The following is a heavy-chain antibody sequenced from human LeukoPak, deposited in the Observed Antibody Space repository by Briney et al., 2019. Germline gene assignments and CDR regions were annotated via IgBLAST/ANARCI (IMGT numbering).Heavy chain of an antibody. J-gene: IGHJ4*02. CDR1: GFTFGIYG. Sequence: PGGSLRLSCAASGFTFGIYGMSWVRQAPGKGLVWVSRINSDGSSTSYADSVKGRFTISRDNAKNTLYLQMNSLRAEDTAVYYCARSLGYCSSTSCYEDYWGQGTLVTVSS. CDR3: ARSLGYCSSTSCYEDY. V-gene: IGHV3-74*01. CDR2: INSDGSST. D-gene: IGHD2-2*01.